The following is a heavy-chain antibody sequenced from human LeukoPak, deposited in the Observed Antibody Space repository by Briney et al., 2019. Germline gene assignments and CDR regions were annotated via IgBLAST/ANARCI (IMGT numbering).Heavy chain of an antibody. CDR3: ASGVVPADSNDY. V-gene: IGHV4-34*01. CDR2: INHSGST. J-gene: IGHJ4*02. Sequence: SETLSLTCAVYGGSFSGYYWSWIRQPPGKGLEWIGEINHSGSTNYNPSLKSRVTISVDTSKNQFSLKLSSVTAADTAVYCCASGVVPADSNDYWGQGTLVTVSS. D-gene: IGHD2-2*01. CDR1: GGSFSGYY.